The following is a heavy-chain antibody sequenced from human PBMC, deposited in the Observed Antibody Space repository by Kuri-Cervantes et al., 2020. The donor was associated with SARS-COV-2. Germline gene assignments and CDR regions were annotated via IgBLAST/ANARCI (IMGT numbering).Heavy chain of an antibody. J-gene: IGHJ3*02. CDR1: GYTFTSYG. V-gene: IGHV7-4-1*02. Sequence: ASVKVSCKASGYTFTSYGMNWVRQAPGQGLEWMGWINTNTGNPTYAQGFTGRFVFSLDTSVSTAYLQISSLKAEDTAVYYCAGDWYSSGWSLGAFDIWGQGTMVTVSS. CDR3: AGDWYSSGWSLGAFDI. D-gene: IGHD6-19*01. CDR2: INTNTGNP.